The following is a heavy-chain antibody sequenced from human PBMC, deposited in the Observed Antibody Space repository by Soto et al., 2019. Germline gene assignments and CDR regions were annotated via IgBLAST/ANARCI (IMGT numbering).Heavy chain of an antibody. J-gene: IGHJ5*01. CDR1: AISSNTYG. Sequence: GGSLRLSCAAYAISSNTYGVTWVRQAPGKGLEWVSTVTVTGGSTYYADSVKGRFTISRDRSNYTVSLLLNSLRVEDTAIYYCAGQRSPEGCFDFWGQGTLLTV. CDR2: VTVTGGST. V-gene: IGHV3-23*01. D-gene: IGHD2-8*01. CDR3: AGQRSPEGCFDF.